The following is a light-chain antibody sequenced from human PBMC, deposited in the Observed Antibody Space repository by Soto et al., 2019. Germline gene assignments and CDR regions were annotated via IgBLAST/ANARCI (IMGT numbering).Light chain of an antibody. V-gene: IGKV3-20*01. Sequence: EIVLTQSPGTLSLSPGERATLSCRASQSVSYYLAWYQQKPGQAPRLLIYDASSRATGVPDRFSGSGSGTDFTLTISRLEPEDFAMYFCQQYGSSPWTFGQGTKVDIK. CDR3: QQYGSSPWT. J-gene: IGKJ1*01. CDR2: DAS. CDR1: QSVSYY.